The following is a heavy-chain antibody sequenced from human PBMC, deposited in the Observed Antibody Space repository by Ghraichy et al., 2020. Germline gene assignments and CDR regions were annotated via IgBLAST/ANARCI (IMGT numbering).Heavy chain of an antibody. Sequence: GGSLRLSCAASGFSFSRYAMTWVRQAPGKGLEWVSGISGSGDNTYYADSVKGRFTISRDNSKNILYLQMNSLRAEDTAVYYCAKGRRSISADSDYWGQGTLVTVSS. J-gene: IGHJ4*02. CDR3: AKGRRSISADSDY. V-gene: IGHV3-23*01. CDR1: GFSFSRYA. D-gene: IGHD2-2*01. CDR2: ISGSGDNT.